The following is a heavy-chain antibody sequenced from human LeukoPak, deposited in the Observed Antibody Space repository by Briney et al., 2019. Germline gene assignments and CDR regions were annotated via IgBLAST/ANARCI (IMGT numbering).Heavy chain of an antibody. V-gene: IGHV1-8*01. Sequence: ASVKVSCKASGYTFTSYDINWVRQATGQGLEWMGWMNPNSGNTGYAQKSQGRVTMTRNTSISTAYMELSSLRSEDTAVYYCARGRSCSGGSCYSHAFDIWGQGTMVTVSS. CDR1: GYTFTSYD. CDR2: MNPNSGNT. J-gene: IGHJ3*02. CDR3: ARGRSCSGGSCYSHAFDI. D-gene: IGHD2-15*01.